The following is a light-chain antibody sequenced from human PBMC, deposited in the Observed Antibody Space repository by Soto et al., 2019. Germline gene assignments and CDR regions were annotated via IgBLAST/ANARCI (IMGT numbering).Light chain of an antibody. Sequence: DIHMTQFTSSLSASVGDRVTITCRASQTIRAYLNWFQQKPGKAPELLIYAASSLQSGVPPRFSGSVSGAEFTLTINSLQPEDTATYYCQQTYNVPQTYGQGTKVEIK. CDR2: AAS. CDR1: QTIRAY. V-gene: IGKV1-39*01. J-gene: IGKJ1*01. CDR3: QQTYNVPQT.